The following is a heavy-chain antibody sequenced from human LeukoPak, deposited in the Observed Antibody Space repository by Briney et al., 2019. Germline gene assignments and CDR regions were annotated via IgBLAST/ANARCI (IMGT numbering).Heavy chain of an antibody. CDR3: TTEGQQMESSGFDF. CDR1: GFTFSSYW. Sequence: GSLRLSCAASGFTFSSYWMNWARQAPGKGLEWVGHIKTKTDGETTDYAAPVKGRFTISRDDSENTLYLQMNGLQTEDTGVYYCTTEGQQMESSGFDFWGRGTPVTVSS. J-gene: IGHJ4*02. V-gene: IGHV3-15*07. CDR2: IKTKTDGETT. D-gene: IGHD6-13*01.